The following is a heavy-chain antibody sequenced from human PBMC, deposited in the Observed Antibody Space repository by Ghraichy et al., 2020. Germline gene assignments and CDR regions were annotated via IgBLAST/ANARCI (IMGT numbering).Heavy chain of an antibody. CDR3: ARGNSDILTGYVSYNWFDP. CDR1: GGSISSGGYY. Sequence: QTLSLTCTVSGGSISSGGYYWSWIRQHPGKGLEWIGYIYYSGSTYYNPSLKSRVTISVDTSKNQFSLKLSSVTAADTAVYYCARGNSDILTGYVSYNWFDPWGQGTLVTVSS. J-gene: IGHJ5*02. D-gene: IGHD3-9*01. V-gene: IGHV4-31*03. CDR2: IYYSGST.